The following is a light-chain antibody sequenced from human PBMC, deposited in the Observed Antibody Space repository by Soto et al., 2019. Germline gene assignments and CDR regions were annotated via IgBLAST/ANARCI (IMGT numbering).Light chain of an antibody. CDR1: SSDIGNYNS. J-gene: IGLJ1*01. CDR2: EVT. CDR3: KSYVGSXILYV. V-gene: IGLV2-8*01. Sequence: QSVLTQPPSASGSPGQSVTISCTGTSSDIGNYNSVSWYQQHPGKAPKLMIYEVTKRPSGVPDRFSGSKSGNTASLTVSGLQAEDEADYCCKSYVGSXILYVFGTGTKVTVL.